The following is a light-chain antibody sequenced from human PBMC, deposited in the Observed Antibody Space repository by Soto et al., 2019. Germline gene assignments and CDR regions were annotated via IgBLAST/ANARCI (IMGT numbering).Light chain of an antibody. V-gene: IGKV3-11*01. J-gene: IGKJ1*01. CDR1: QSVSSY. CDR3: QARSNWPGT. CDR2: DAS. Sequence: EIVWTQSPATVSLSPGVRATLSCSASQSVSSYLAWYQQKPGQAPRLLIYDASNRATGIPARFSGRGSGTDFNLNISSLEPEDFAVYCCQARSNWPGTFGQGPEVEIK.